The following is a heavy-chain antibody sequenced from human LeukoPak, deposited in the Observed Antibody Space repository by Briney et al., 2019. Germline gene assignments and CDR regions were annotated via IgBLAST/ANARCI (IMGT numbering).Heavy chain of an antibody. CDR2: INHSGST. D-gene: IGHD3-10*01. V-gene: IGHV4-34*01. CDR3: ARVRGGYGSGSYSWFDP. CDR1: GGSFSGYY. Sequence: SETLSLICAVYGGSFSGYYWSWIRQPPGKGLEWIGEINHSGSTNYSPSLKSRVTISVDTSKNQFSLKLSSVTAADTAVYYCARVRGGYGSGSYSWFDPWGQGTLVTVSS. J-gene: IGHJ5*02.